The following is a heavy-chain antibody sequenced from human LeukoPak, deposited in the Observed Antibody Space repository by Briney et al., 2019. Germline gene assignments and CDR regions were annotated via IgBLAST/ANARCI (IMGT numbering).Heavy chain of an antibody. CDR1: RFTFDDYA. J-gene: IGHJ6*03. CDR2: ISWNGGSI. D-gene: IGHD6-19*01. CDR3: AGGGIAVAGTYYYYYMDV. V-gene: IGHV3-9*03. Sequence: PGGSLRLSCAASRFTFDDYAMHWVRQAPGKGLEWVSGISWNGGSIGYADSVKGRFTISRDNAKKSLYLQMNSLRAEDMALYYCAGGGIAVAGTYYYYYMDVWGTGTTVTVSS.